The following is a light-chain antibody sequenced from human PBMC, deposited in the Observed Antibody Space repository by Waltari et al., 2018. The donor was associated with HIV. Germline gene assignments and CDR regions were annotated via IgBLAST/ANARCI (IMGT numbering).Light chain of an antibody. CDR2: DTS. CDR1: QSVDDY. CDR3: QQRSNWPPT. J-gene: IGKJ4*01. V-gene: IGKV3-11*01. Sequence: NVLTQSPATLSLSPGERATLSCRASQSVDDYLAWYQQKPGQAPRLLIYDTSHRVTGIPARFRGSGSGTDFTLTISSLEPEDFAVYYCQQRSNWPPTVGGGTKVEI.